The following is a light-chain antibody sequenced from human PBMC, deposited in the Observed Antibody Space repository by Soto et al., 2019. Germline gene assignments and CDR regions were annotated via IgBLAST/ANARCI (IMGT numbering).Light chain of an antibody. J-gene: IGLJ3*02. CDR2: TNS. Sequence: QSVLTQPPSASGTPGQRVTISCSGSSSNIGSNDVNWYQQLPGTAPKLLIHTNSQRPSGVPDRFSGSRSGTSASLAISGLQSKDEAQSYCVAWDDSLNAWVFGGGTKLTVL. CDR3: VAWDDSLNAWV. V-gene: IGLV1-44*01. CDR1: SSNIGSND.